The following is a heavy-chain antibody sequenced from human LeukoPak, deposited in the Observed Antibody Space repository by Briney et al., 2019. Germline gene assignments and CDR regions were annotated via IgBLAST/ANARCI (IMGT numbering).Heavy chain of an antibody. CDR2: IYYSGST. CDR3: ARWTGLSDAFDI. Sequence: SQTLSLTCTVSGGSISGGDYYWSSIRQPPGKGLEWIGYIYYSGSTYYNPSLKSRVTISVDTSKNQFSLKLSSVTAADTAGYYCARWTGLSDAFDIWGEGTMVTVSS. V-gene: IGHV4-30-4*08. D-gene: IGHD3/OR15-3a*01. J-gene: IGHJ3*02. CDR1: GGSISGGDYY.